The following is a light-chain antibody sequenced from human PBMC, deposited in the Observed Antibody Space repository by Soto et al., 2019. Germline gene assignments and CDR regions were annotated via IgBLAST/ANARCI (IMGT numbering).Light chain of an antibody. CDR3: QQYNNWPPWT. J-gene: IGKJ1*01. CDR1: QSVSSN. CDR2: GAS. Sequence: EIVMTQSPATLSVSPGERATLSCRASQSVSSNLAWYQQKPGQAPRLLIYGASTRATGIPARFSGSGSGTEFPSTISSLQYEDFAVYYCQQYNNWPPWTFGQGTKVEIK. V-gene: IGKV3-15*01.